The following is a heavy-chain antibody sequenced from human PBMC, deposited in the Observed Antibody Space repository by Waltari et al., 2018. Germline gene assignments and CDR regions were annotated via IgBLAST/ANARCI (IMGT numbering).Heavy chain of an antibody. CDR3: QRGDY. V-gene: IGHV3-7*04. J-gene: IGHJ4*02. Sequence: EVQLVESGGGLVQPGGSLRLSCAASGFTFSNFWMSWARQAPGKGVEGVANINQDGSGEYYVDSGKGRFTISRDNAKNSLYLQMNSLRAEDTAVYYCQRGDYWGQGTLVTVSS. CDR1: GFTFSNFW. CDR2: INQDGSGE.